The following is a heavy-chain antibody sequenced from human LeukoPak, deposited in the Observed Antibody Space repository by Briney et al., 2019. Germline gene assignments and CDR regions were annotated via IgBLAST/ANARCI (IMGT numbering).Heavy chain of an antibody. Sequence: PGGSLRLSCAASGFTFSSYAMHWVRQAPGKGLEYVSAISSTGGSTYYANSVKGRFTISRDSSKNTLYLQMGSLRAEDMAVYYCARQGVPAPYYYYMDVWGKGTTVTVSS. J-gene: IGHJ6*03. V-gene: IGHV3-64*01. CDR1: GFTFSSYA. CDR3: ARQGVPAPYYYYMDV. CDR2: ISSTGGST. D-gene: IGHD3-16*01.